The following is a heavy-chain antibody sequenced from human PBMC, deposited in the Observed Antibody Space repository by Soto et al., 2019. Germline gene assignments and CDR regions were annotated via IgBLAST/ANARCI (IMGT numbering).Heavy chain of an antibody. D-gene: IGHD6-13*01. CDR2: ISSSSSYI. CDR3: AIGSYSSSWYGSSRGDRYGMDV. Sequence: PGGSLRLSCAASGFTFSSYSMNWVRQAPGKGLEWVSSISSSSSYIYYADSVKGRFTISRDNAKNSLYLQMNSLRAEDTAVYYCAIGSYSSSWYGSSRGDRYGMDVWGQGTTVTVSS. CDR1: GFTFSSYS. V-gene: IGHV3-21*01. J-gene: IGHJ6*02.